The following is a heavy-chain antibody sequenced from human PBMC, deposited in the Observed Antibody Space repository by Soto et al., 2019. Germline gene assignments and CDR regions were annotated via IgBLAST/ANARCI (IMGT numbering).Heavy chain of an antibody. CDR2: IDPTGSYV. V-gene: IGHV5-10-1*01. Sequence: HGESLKISCKGSGYSFTTYWINWVRQMPGKGLEWMGKIDPTGSYVNYSPSFQGHVTISSDKSISTTYLQWSTLMASDTATYYCARHCRRTTCTYYYGMDVWGQGTTVTVSS. CDR3: ARHCRRTTCTYYYGMDV. CDR1: GYSFTTYW. D-gene: IGHD2-2*01. J-gene: IGHJ6*02.